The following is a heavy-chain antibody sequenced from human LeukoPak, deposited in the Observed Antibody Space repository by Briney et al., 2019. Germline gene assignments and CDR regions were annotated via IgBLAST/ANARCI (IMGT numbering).Heavy chain of an antibody. Sequence: SETLSLTCTVSGGSISSHHWSWIRQPPGKGLEWIGYIYYSGSTNYNPSLKSRVTISVDTSKNQFSLKLSSVTAADTAVYYCARGGDFWSGYYTYYFDYWGQGTLVTVSS. CDR3: ARGGDFWSGYYTYYFDY. D-gene: IGHD3-3*01. CDR1: GGSISSHH. V-gene: IGHV4-59*11. J-gene: IGHJ4*02. CDR2: IYYSGST.